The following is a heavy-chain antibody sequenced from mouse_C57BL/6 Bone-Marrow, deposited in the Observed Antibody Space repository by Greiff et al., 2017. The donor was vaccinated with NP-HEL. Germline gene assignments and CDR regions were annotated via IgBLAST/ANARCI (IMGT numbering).Heavy chain of an antibody. J-gene: IGHJ3*01. V-gene: IGHV1-55*01. CDR1: GYTFTSYW. CDR3: ARSDYALPWFAY. Sequence: QVQLQQPGAELVKPGASVKMSCKASGYTFTSYWITWVKQRPGQGLEWIGDIYPGSGSTNYNEKFKSKATLTVDTSSSTAYMQLSSLTSEDSAVYYCARSDYALPWFAYWGQGTLVTVSA. D-gene: IGHD2-4*01. CDR2: IYPGSGST.